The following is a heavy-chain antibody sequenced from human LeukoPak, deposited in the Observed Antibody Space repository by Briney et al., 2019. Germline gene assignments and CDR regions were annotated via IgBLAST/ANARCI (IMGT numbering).Heavy chain of an antibody. D-gene: IGHD3-3*01. CDR2: IIPIFGTA. J-gene: IGHJ5*02. V-gene: IGHV1-69*01. Sequence: GSSVNVSYKASGRTVTSYATSWVRQAPGQRLEWMGGIIPIFGTANYAQKFQGRVTITADASTSTAYMELSSLRSEDTAVYYCARDLHTYYDFWSGYPRHWFDPWGQGTLVTVSS. CDR3: ARDLHTYYDFWSGYPRHWFDP. CDR1: GRTVTSYA.